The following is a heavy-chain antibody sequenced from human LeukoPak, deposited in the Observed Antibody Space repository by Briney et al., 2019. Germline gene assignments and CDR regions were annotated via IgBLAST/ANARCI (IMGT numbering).Heavy chain of an antibody. D-gene: IGHD1-26*01. CDR2: IKQDGSEK. J-gene: IGHJ4*02. CDR3: AARSSGNPYF. CDR1: GLTLSNYW. V-gene: IGHV3-7*03. Sequence: GGSLRLSCTASGLTLSNYWMIWVRQAPGKGLQWVAKIKQDGSEKYYVDSVKGRFTISRDNAENSLYLQMNSLRVEDTAVYYRAARSSGNPYFWGQGTLVTVSS.